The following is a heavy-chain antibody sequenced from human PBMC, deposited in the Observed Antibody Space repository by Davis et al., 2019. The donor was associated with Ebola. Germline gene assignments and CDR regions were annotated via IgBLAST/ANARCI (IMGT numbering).Heavy chain of an antibody. CDR2: ITNSGDRT. Sequence: PGGSLRLSCAASGFTFSSYAMSWVRQAPGKGLEWVSTITNSGDRTFYADSVKGRFTISRDNSKTTLYRQMYNLSAEDTAVYYCTKEVYGDYGYWGQGSLVTVSS. D-gene: IGHD4-17*01. CDR1: GFTFSSYA. J-gene: IGHJ4*02. V-gene: IGHV3-23*01. CDR3: TKEVYGDYGY.